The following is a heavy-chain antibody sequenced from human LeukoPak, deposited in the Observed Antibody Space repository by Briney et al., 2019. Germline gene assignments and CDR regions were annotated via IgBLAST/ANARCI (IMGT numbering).Heavy chain of an antibody. CDR2: ISGSGATT. CDR3: AKGHSSSSGKFDY. CDR1: GFTSSDYV. V-gene: IGHV3-23*01. D-gene: IGHD6-6*01. J-gene: IGHJ4*02. Sequence: GGSLRLSCAASGFTSSDYVMSWVRQAPGKGLEWVSVISGSGATTSYADSVKGRFTISRDNSKNTLYLQMNSLRAEDTAVYYCAKGHSSSSGKFDYWGQGTLVTVSS.